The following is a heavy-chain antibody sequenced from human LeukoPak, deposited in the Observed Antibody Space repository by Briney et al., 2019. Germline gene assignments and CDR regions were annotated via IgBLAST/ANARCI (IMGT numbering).Heavy chain of an antibody. CDR3: ARDASGVRVVPAAMSVDV. V-gene: IGHV4-4*07. D-gene: IGHD2-2*01. CDR1: GGSISSYY. Sequence: PSETLSLTCTVSGGSISSYYWSWIRQPAGKGLEWIGRIYTSGSTNYNPSLKSRVTMSVDTSKNQFSLKLSSVTAADTAVYYCARDASGVRVVPAAMSVDVWGKETTVTVSS. J-gene: IGHJ6*04. CDR2: IYTSGST.